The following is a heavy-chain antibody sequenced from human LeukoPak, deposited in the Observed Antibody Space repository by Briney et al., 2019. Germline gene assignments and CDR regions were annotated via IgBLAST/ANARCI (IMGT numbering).Heavy chain of an antibody. Sequence: SETLSLTCTVSGGSISSYYWSWIRQPPGKGLEWIGYIYYSGSTNYNPSLKSRVTISVDTSKNQFSLKLSSVTAADTAVYYCASLTTSPTNWFDPWGQGTLVTVSS. D-gene: IGHD2-21*02. CDR3: ASLTTSPTNWFDP. V-gene: IGHV4-59*01. CDR2: IYYSGST. CDR1: GGSISSYY. J-gene: IGHJ5*02.